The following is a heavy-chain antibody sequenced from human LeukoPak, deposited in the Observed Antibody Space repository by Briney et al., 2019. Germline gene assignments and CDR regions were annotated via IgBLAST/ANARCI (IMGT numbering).Heavy chain of an antibody. Sequence: SETLSLTCTVSGGSVSSGSYYWSWIRQPPGKGLEWIGYIYYGGSTNYNPSLKSRVTISVDTSKNQFSLKLSSVTAADTAVYYCARGVFMITFGGVIHWGQGTLVTVSS. CDR3: ARGVFMITFGGVIH. J-gene: IGHJ4*02. D-gene: IGHD3-16*01. V-gene: IGHV4-61*01. CDR2: IYYGGST. CDR1: GGSVSSGSYY.